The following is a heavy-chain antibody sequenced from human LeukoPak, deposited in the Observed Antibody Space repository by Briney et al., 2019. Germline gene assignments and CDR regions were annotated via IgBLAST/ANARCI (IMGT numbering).Heavy chain of an antibody. D-gene: IGHD6-13*01. V-gene: IGHV4-61*02. CDR2: IYTSGST. J-gene: IGHJ1*01. CDR1: GGSISSGSYY. Sequence: PSETLSLTCTVSGGSISSGSYYWSWIRQPAGKGLEWNGRIYTSGSTDYNPSLKSRVTISVDTSKNQFSLKLSSVTAADTAVYYCARYAAKAEYFQHWGQGTLVTVSS. CDR3: ARYAAKAEYFQH.